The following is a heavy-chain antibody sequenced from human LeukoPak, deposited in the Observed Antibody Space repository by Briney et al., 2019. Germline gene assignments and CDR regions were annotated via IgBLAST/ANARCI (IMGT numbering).Heavy chain of an antibody. J-gene: IGHJ3*02. CDR2: ISYDGSNK. D-gene: IGHD1-26*01. CDR3: AKQAGPFSYSSAFDI. V-gene: IGHV3-30-3*01. CDR1: GFTFSSSA. Sequence: GGSLRLSCAASGFTFSSSAMHWVRQAPDKGLEWVAVISYDGSNKYYADSVKGRFTISRDNSKNTLYLQMNSLRAEDTAVYYCAKQAGPFSYSSAFDIWGQGTMVTVSS.